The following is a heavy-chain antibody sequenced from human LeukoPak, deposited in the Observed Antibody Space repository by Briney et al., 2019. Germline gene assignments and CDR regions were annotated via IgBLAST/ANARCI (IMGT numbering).Heavy chain of an antibody. CDR1: GFTFSSYG. V-gene: IGHV3-23*01. J-gene: IGHJ4*02. CDR2: LIGSGGAI. Sequence: GGSLRLSCTASGFTFSSYGMSWVRQAPGKGLEWVSGLIGSGGAIYYADSVKGRFTIFRDNSKNTLYLQMNSLRAEDTAVYYCAKDRGPTVTAYFDYWGQGSLVTVSS. D-gene: IGHD4-11*01. CDR3: AKDRGPTVTAYFDY.